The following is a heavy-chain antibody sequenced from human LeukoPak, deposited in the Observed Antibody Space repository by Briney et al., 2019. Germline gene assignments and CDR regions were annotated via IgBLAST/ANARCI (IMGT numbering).Heavy chain of an antibody. CDR2: IDTSSSYI. Sequence: GGSLRLSCAASEFTFSYYSMNWVRQAPGKGLEWVSSIDTSSSYIYYADSVKGRFTISRDNAKNSLSLQMNSLRAEDTAVYYCARWTLAAAETGYSSGWYQTGGYFDYWGQGTLVTVSS. J-gene: IGHJ4*02. CDR1: EFTFSYYS. D-gene: IGHD6-19*01. CDR3: ARWTLAAAETGYSSGWYQTGGYFDY. V-gene: IGHV3-21*01.